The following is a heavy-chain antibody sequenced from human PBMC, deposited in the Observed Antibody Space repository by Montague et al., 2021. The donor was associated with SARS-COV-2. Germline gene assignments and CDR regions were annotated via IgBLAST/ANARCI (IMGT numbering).Heavy chain of an antibody. V-gene: IGHV3-48*03. D-gene: IGHD3-3*01. CDR1: VFTFSSYE. J-gene: IGHJ4*02. CDR3: ARDPGFWSGYYDY. Sequence: SLRLSCAAYVFTFSSYEMNWVRQAPGKGLEWVSYISSSGSTIYYSDSVKGRFTISRDNAKNSLYLQMNSLRAEDTAVYYCARDPGFWSGYYDYWGQGTLVTVSS. CDR2: ISSSGSTI.